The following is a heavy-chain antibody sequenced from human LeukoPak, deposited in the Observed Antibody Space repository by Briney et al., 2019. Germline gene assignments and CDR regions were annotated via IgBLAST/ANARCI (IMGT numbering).Heavy chain of an antibody. CDR2: IKQDGSEK. Sequence: PGGSLRLSCAASGFTISNYWMSWVRQAPGKGLEWVANIKQDGSEKYYVDSVKGRFTISRDNAQNSLYLQMNSLRAEDTAVYYCARGRGLDYWGQGTLVTVSS. CDR1: GFTISNYW. J-gene: IGHJ4*02. CDR3: ARGRGLDY. V-gene: IGHV3-7*01.